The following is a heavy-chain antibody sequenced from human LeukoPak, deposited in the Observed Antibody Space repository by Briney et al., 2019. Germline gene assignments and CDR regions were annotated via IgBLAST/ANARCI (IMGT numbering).Heavy chain of an antibody. D-gene: IGHD3-3*01. CDR1: GGSISSYY. CDR2: IYYSGST. CDR3: ARGSTPYYDFWSGYSSYYYYYYMDV. J-gene: IGHJ6*03. V-gene: IGHV4-59*01. Sequence: SETLSLTCTVSGGSISSYYWSWIRQPPGKGLEWIGYIYYSGSTNYNPSLKSRVTISVDTSKNQFSLKLSSVTAADTAVYYCARGSTPYYDFWSGYSSYYYYYYMDVWGKGTTVTVSS.